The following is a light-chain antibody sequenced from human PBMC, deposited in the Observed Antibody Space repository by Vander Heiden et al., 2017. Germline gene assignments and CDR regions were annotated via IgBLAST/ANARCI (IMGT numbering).Light chain of an antibody. Sequence: QSVLTQPPSASGTPGQRVTVSCSGSSSNIGSHTVNWYQQLPGPAPKLLIYSNNQRPSGVPDRFSGSKSGTSASLAISGLQSEDEADYFCAAWDDSLSALNYVFGTGTTVTVL. CDR2: SNN. CDR1: SSNIGSHT. CDR3: AAWDDSLSALNYV. J-gene: IGLJ1*01. V-gene: IGLV1-44*01.